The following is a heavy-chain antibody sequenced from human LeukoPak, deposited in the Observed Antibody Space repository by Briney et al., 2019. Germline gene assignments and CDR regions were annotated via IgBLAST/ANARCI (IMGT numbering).Heavy chain of an antibody. CDR1: GGSISSYY. Sequence: SETLSLTCTVSGGSISSYYWSWIRQPAGKGLEWIGRIYTSGSTNYNPSLKSRVTMSVDTSKNQFSLKLSSVTAADTAVYYCARAYSSGWSFWVDPWGQGTLVTVSS. V-gene: IGHV4-4*07. CDR3: ARAYSSGWSFWVDP. J-gene: IGHJ5*02. CDR2: IYTSGST. D-gene: IGHD6-19*01.